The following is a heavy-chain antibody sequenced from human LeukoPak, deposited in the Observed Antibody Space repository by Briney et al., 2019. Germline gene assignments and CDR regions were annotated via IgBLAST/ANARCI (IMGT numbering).Heavy chain of an antibody. CDR2: SYYSGST. Sequence: SETLSLTCTVSGGSISSYYWSWIRQPPGKGLEWIGYSYYSGSTNYNPSLKSRVTISLDTSKNQFSLKLNSLTAADTAVYYCARGGLSSGWYGWGQGNLVTVSS. D-gene: IGHD6-19*01. V-gene: IGHV4-59*01. CDR1: GGSISSYY. CDR3: ARGGLSSGWYG. J-gene: IGHJ4*02.